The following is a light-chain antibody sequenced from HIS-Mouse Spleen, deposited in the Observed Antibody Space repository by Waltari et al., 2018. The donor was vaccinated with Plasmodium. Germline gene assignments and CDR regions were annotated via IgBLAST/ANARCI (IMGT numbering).Light chain of an antibody. J-gene: IGLJ3*02. Sequence: QSALTQPPSASGSPGQSVTISCTGTSSAVGGHNYFSWYQQHPGKAPKLMIYEVSKRPSGVPDRFSGSSSGTMATLTISGAQVEDEADYYCYSTDSSGNHRVFGGGTKLTVL. CDR3: YSTDSSGNHRV. CDR1: SSAVGGHNY. V-gene: IGLV2-8*01. CDR2: EVS.